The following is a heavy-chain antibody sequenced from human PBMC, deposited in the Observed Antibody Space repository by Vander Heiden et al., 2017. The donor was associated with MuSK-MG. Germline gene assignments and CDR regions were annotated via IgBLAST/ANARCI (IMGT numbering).Heavy chain of an antibody. D-gene: IGHD2-2*01. J-gene: IGHJ4*02. CDR1: GFTFSTHG. Sequence: QVQLVESGGGVVQPGGSLRLSCAASGFTFSTHGIHWVRQAPGKGLEWVAVVVNDGSNKFYADSVKGRFTISRDNYENTLYLEMNSVRAGDTAVYYCARGRYCGSTSCYGNFDYWGQGTLVTVSS. CDR2: VVNDGSNK. V-gene: IGHV3-33*01. CDR3: ARGRYCGSTSCYGNFDY.